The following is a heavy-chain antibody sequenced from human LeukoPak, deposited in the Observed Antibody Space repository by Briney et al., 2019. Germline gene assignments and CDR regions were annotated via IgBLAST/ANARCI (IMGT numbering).Heavy chain of an antibody. CDR3: ARDGSITISPGYVDV. Sequence: ASVKVSCKASGYTFTSHGISWVRQAPGQGLEWMGWISAYNGNTNYAQKLQGRVTMTTDTSTSTAYMELRSLRSDDTAVYYCARDGSITISPGYVDVWGKGTTVTVSS. D-gene: IGHD3-3*01. CDR1: GYTFTSHG. J-gene: IGHJ6*03. CDR2: ISAYNGNT. V-gene: IGHV1-18*01.